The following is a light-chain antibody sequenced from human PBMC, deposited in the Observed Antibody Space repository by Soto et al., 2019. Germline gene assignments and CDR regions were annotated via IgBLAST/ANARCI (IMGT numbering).Light chain of an antibody. CDR1: LSVDSD. CDR3: QQYKNWPRT. V-gene: IGKV3-15*01. Sequence: IAVTQSPATLSVSPGEIATLSFRASLSVDSDLAWYQQKPGQSPRLLIYGASTRATGIPARFSGSGSGTEFTLTISSLQSEDFAVYYCQQYKNWPRTFGQGTKVDIK. J-gene: IGKJ1*01. CDR2: GAS.